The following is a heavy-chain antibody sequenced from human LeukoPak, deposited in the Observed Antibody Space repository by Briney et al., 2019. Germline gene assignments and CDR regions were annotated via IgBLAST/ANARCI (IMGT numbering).Heavy chain of an antibody. Sequence: GGSLRLSCAASGFAFSSYSMNWVRQAPGKGLEWVSSISSSSSYIYYADSVKGRFTISRDNAKNSLYLQMNSLRAEDTAVYYCARVVAVAGSDYWGQGTLVTVSS. D-gene: IGHD6-19*01. CDR1: GFAFSSYS. CDR3: ARVVAVAGSDY. V-gene: IGHV3-21*01. J-gene: IGHJ4*02. CDR2: ISSSSSYI.